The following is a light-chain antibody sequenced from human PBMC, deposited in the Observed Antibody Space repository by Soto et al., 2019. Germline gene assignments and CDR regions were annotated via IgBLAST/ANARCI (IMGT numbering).Light chain of an antibody. CDR2: EVS. V-gene: IGLV2-8*01. CDR1: SSDIGAYIY. CDR3: SSYEGSNNVV. J-gene: IGLJ1*01. Sequence: QSALTQPPSASGSLGQSLTISCTGTSSDIGAYIYVSWYQQHPGKAPKNIISEVSRRPSGVPERFSGSKSGNTASLTVSGLQAEEEGHYYCSSYEGSNNVVVGTGNKVTV.